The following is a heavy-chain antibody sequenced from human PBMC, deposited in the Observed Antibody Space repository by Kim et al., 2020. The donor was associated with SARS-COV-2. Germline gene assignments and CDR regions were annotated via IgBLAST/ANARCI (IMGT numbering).Heavy chain of an antibody. D-gene: IGHD6-13*01. CDR2: IYYSGST. CDR3: ARVAAAPPTLLIDY. CDR1: GGSISSYY. V-gene: IGHV4-59*01. J-gene: IGHJ4*02. Sequence: SETLSLTCTVSGGSISSYYWSWIRQPPGKGLEWIGYIYYSGSTNYNPSLKSRVTISVDTSKNQFSLKLSSVTAADTAVYYCARVAAAPPTLLIDYWGQGTLVTVSS.